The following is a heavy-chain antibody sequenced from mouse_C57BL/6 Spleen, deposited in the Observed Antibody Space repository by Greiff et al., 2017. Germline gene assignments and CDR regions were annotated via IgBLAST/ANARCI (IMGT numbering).Heavy chain of an antibody. V-gene: IGHV1-82*01. CDR3: ARGTMITTGTYFDY. CDR2: IYPGDGDT. Sequence: VKLMESGPELVKPGASVKISCKASGYAFSSSWMNWVKQRPGKGLEWIGRIYPGDGDTNYNGKFKGKATLTADKSSSTAYMQLSSLTSEDSAVYFCARGTMITTGTYFDYWGQGTTLTVSS. CDR1: GYAFSSSW. D-gene: IGHD2-4*01. J-gene: IGHJ2*01.